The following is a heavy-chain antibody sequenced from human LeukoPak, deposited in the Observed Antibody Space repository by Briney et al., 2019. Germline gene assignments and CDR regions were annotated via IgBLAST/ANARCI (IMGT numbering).Heavy chain of an antibody. V-gene: IGHV4-34*01. Sequence: SETLSLPRAVYGGSFNGYYCSWIRQPPGKGLEWIGEINHSGSTNYNPSLKSRVTISVDTCKNQFSLKLSSVTAADTAVYYCARGMVRGVIISPSYYYYYYMDVWGKGTTVTVSS. CDR3: ARGMVRGVIISPSYYYYYYMDV. CDR2: INHSGST. D-gene: IGHD3-10*01. J-gene: IGHJ6*03. CDR1: GGSFNGYY.